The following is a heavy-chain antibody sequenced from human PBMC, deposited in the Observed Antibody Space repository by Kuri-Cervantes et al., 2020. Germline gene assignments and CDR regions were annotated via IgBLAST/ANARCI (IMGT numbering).Heavy chain of an antibody. CDR2: INGGNGNT. CDR1: GYTFTTYA. Sequence: ASVKVSCKASGYTFTTYAMHWVRQAPGQRLEWMGWINGGNGNTRHSQKFQGRVTMTEDTSTDTAYMELSSLRSDDTAVYYCATEEWDYWGQGTLVTVSS. D-gene: IGHD2-8*01. V-gene: IGHV1-3*01. J-gene: IGHJ4*02. CDR3: ATEEWDY.